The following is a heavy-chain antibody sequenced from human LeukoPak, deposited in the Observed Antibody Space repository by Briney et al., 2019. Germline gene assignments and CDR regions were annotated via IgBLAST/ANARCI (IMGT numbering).Heavy chain of an antibody. D-gene: IGHD6-6*01. CDR3: AKEPYSSSSHYYYMDV. CDR2: ISYDGSNK. CDR1: GFTFSSYG. Sequence: GGSLRLSCAASGFTFSSYGMHWVRQAPGKGLEWVAVISYDGSNKYYADSVKGRFTISRDNSKNTLYLQMNSLRAEDTAVYYCAKEPYSSSSHYYYMDVWGKGTMVTVSS. J-gene: IGHJ6*03. V-gene: IGHV3-30*18.